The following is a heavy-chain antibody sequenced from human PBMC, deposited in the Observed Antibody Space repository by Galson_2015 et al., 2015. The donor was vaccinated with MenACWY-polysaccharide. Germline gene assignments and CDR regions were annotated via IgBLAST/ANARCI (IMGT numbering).Heavy chain of an antibody. Sequence: SLRLSCAASGFTFNTYWMSWVRQAPGKGLEWVANIQHDGSEKYYVDSVKGRFTISRDNAKNSLYLQMNSLRAEDTAVYYCTLSCGCSGSNCNFWYSFDFWGHGTMVTVSS. CDR2: IQHDGSEK. V-gene: IGHV3-7*01. CDR1: GFTFNTYW. D-gene: IGHD2-15*01. CDR3: TLSCGCSGSNCNFWYSFDF. J-gene: IGHJ3*01.